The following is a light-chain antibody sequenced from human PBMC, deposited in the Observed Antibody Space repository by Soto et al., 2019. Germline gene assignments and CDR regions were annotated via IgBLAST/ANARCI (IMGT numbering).Light chain of an antibody. Sequence: QSVLTQPPSASGSPGQSVTISCTGTSSDVGAYNYVSWYQQHPGNAPKLMIYAVTERPSGVPDRFSASKSGNTASLTVSGLQAEDEADYYCRSYAGSNHLVFGGGTKVTVL. V-gene: IGLV2-8*01. CDR1: SSDVGAYNY. J-gene: IGLJ2*01. CDR3: RSYAGSNHLV. CDR2: AVT.